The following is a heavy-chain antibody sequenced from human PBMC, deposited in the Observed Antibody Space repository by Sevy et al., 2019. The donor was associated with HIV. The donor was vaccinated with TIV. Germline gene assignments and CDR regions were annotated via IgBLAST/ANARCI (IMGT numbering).Heavy chain of an antibody. CDR2: ISHDGSVK. CDR1: GFSFNGYA. D-gene: IGHD3-16*02. Sequence: GGSLRLSCAASGFSFNGYAMHWVRQAPGKGLEWLAVISHDGSVKYYTESVKGRFTISRDNTKNTLFLQLNSLRPEDTAVYYCVREGRNYEYVWGTYHSGFRAQGTLVTVSS. CDR3: VREGRNYEYVWGTYHSGF. J-gene: IGHJ4*02. V-gene: IGHV3-30*04.